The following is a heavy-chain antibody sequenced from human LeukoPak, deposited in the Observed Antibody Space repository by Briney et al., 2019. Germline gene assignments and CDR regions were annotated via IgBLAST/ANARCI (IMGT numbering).Heavy chain of an antibody. V-gene: IGHV4-34*01. CDR1: GGSFSGYY. CDR3: ASRAAAGAWFDP. D-gene: IGHD6-13*01. Sequence: PSETLSLTCDVYGGSFSGYYWSWIRQPPGKGLELIGEINHSGSTNYNPSLKSRVTISVDTSKNQFSLKLSSVTAADTAVYYCASRAAAGAWFDPWGQGTLVTVSS. CDR2: INHSGST. J-gene: IGHJ5*02.